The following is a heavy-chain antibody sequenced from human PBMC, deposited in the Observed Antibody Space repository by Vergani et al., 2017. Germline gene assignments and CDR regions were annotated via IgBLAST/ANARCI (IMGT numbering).Heavy chain of an antibody. CDR1: GGTFSSYA. CDR3: ARDIVVVVAATPSAGMDV. Sequence: QVQLVQSGAEVKKPGSSVKVSCKASGGTFSSYAISWVRQAPGQGLEWMGGIIPIFGTANYAQKFQGRVTITADESTSTAYMELSSLRSEDTAVYYCARDIVVVVAATPSAGMDVWGQGTTVTVSS. J-gene: IGHJ6*02. V-gene: IGHV1-69*12. CDR2: IIPIFGTA. D-gene: IGHD2-15*01.